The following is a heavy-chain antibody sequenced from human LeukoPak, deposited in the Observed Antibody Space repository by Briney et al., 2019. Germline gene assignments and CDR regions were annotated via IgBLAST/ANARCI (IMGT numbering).Heavy chain of an antibody. CDR2: INSDGSST. Sequence: GGSLRLSCAASGFTFSSYWMHWIRQVPGKGLVWVSRINSDGSSTTYADSVKGRFTISRDNAKNTLYLQMNSLRAEDTAVYYCARDFAGVTARSEYFQHWGQGTLVTVAP. V-gene: IGHV3-74*01. CDR3: ARDFAGVTARSEYFQH. J-gene: IGHJ1*01. D-gene: IGHD3-16*01. CDR1: GFTFSSYW.